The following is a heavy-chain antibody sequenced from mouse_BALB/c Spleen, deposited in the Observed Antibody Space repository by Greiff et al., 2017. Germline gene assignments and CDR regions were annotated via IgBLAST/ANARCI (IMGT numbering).Heavy chain of an antibody. CDR2: ISSGGGST. D-gene: IGHD1-2*01. CDR1: GFAFSSYD. Sequence: EVKLVESGGGLVKPGGSLKLSCAASGFAFSSYDMSWVRQTPEKRLEWVAYISSGGGSTYYPDTVKGRFTISRDNAKNTLYLQMSSLKSEDTAMYYCASHYYGYFAYWGQGTLVTVSA. J-gene: IGHJ3*01. V-gene: IGHV5-12-1*01. CDR3: ASHYYGYFAY.